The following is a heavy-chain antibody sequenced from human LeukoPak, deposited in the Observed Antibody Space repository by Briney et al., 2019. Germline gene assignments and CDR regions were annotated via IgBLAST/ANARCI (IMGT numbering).Heavy chain of an antibody. Sequence: GGSLRLSCAASGFTFSSYSMNWVRQAPGKGLEWVSYISSSSSTIYYADSVKGRFTISRDNAKNSLYLQMNSLRAEDTAVYYCARGKQENSDAFDIWGQGTMVTVSS. J-gene: IGHJ3*02. V-gene: IGHV3-48*04. CDR1: GFTFSSYS. CDR3: ARGKQENSDAFDI. CDR2: ISSSSSTI.